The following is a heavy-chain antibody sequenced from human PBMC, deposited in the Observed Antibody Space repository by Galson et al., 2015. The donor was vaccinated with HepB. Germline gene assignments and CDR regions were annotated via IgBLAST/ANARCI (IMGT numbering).Heavy chain of an antibody. J-gene: IGHJ4*02. CDR1: GFTLTQFS. CDR2: FDPEDGET. D-gene: IGHD3-3*01. CDR3: ATVDRSGHYLDY. V-gene: IGHV1-24*01. Sequence: SVKVSCKVSGFTLTQFSMHWVRQAPGKGLEWMGGFDPEDGETIYAQRFQGRVTMTEDTSTDTAYMELSSLRSEDTAAYYCATVDRSGHYLDYWGQGTLVTVSS.